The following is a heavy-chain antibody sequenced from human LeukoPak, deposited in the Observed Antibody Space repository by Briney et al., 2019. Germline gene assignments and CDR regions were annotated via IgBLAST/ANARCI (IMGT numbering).Heavy chain of an antibody. CDR1: GFTFSSYW. J-gene: IGHJ4*02. CDR2: IKQDGSEK. Sequence: PGGSLRLSCAASGFTFSSYWMSWVRQAPGKGLEWVANIKQDGSEKYYVDSVKGRFTISRDNAKNSLYLQMNSLRAEDTAVYYCARDLPLTNRLFDYWGQGTLVTVSS. V-gene: IGHV3-7*01. D-gene: IGHD1-14*01. CDR3: ARDLPLTNRLFDY.